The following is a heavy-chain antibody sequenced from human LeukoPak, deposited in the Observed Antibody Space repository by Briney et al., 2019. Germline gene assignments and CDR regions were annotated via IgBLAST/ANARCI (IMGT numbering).Heavy chain of an antibody. CDR3: ARGRDTAMEQPASYYYYLDV. D-gene: IGHD5-18*01. Sequence: ASVKVSCKASGYTFTSYDINGVRQATGQGLEWMRWMNPNSGNTGYAQKFQGRVTITRNTSISTAYMELSSLRSEDTAVYYCARGRDTAMEQPASYYYYLDVWGKGTTVTVSS. J-gene: IGHJ6*03. CDR1: GYTFTSYD. V-gene: IGHV1-8*03. CDR2: MNPNSGNT.